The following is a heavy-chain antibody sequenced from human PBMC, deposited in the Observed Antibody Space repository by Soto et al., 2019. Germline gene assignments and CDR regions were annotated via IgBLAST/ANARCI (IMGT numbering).Heavy chain of an antibody. CDR2: ISAYNGNT. D-gene: IGHD3-10*01. Sequence: ASVKVSCKASGYTFTSYGISWVRQAPGQGLEWMGWISAYNGNTNYAQKLQGRVTMTTDTSTSTAYMELRSLRSDDTAVYYCARASGNMVRGARRMGAWFDPWGQGTLVTVSS. V-gene: IGHV1-18*04. CDR1: GYTFTSYG. CDR3: ARASGNMVRGARRMGAWFDP. J-gene: IGHJ5*02.